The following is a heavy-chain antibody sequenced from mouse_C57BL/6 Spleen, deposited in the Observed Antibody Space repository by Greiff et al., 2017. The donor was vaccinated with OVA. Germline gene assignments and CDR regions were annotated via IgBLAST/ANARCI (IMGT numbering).Heavy chain of an antibody. J-gene: IGHJ2*01. CDR1: GYSFTDYN. Sequence: EVQLQQSGPELVKPGASVKISCKASGYSFTDYNMNWVKQSNGKSLEWIGVINPNYGTTNYNQKFKGKATLTVDQSSSTTYMQLNSLTSEDSAVYDCALNCAGSAGLDYWGQGTTLTVSS. V-gene: IGHV1-39*01. CDR3: ALNCAGSAGLDY. D-gene: IGHD1-3*01. CDR2: INPNYGTT.